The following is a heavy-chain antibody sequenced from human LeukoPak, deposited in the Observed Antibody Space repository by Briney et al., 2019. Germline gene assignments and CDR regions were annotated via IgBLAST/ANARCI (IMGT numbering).Heavy chain of an antibody. J-gene: IGHJ4*02. CDR3: AKDGGSHSLDY. Sequence: VGSLRLSCAASGFSFNNSDMHWVRQAPGKGLDWVTFIWYDGSNKYYADSVKGRFTVHRDNSKNTLYLQMNSLRFEDTAMYYCAKDGGSHSLDYWGLGTLVTVSS. CDR1: GFSFNNSD. CDR2: IWYDGSNK. D-gene: IGHD1-26*01. V-gene: IGHV3-30*02.